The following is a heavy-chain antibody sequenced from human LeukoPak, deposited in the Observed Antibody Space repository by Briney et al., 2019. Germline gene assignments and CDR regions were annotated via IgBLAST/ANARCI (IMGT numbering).Heavy chain of an antibody. CDR1: GFTLSNAW. CDR3: TTDLWCSSTSCQGDY. Sequence: GGSLRLSCAASGFTLSNAWMSWVRQAPGKGLEWVGRIKSKTDGGTTDYAAPVKGRFTISRDDSKNTLYLQMNSLKTEDTAVYYCTTDLWCSSTSCQGDYWGQGTLVTVSS. J-gene: IGHJ4*02. D-gene: IGHD2-2*01. CDR2: IKSKTDGGTT. V-gene: IGHV3-15*01.